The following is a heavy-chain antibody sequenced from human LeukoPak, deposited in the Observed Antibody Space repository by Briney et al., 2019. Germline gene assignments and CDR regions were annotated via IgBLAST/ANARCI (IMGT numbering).Heavy chain of an antibody. D-gene: IGHD3-10*01. J-gene: IGHJ4*02. V-gene: IGHV3-30*18. Sequence: GGSLRLSCTASGFALSVYGMHWVRQAPGKGVEWVADISNHVNNKYYADSVKGPFTISRDNSHITLYLHMNSLRAEDTAVYYCAKGLPGAGQRGYFDYSGQGTLVTVSS. CDR2: ISNHVNNK. CDR3: AKGLPGAGQRGYFDY. CDR1: GFALSVYG.